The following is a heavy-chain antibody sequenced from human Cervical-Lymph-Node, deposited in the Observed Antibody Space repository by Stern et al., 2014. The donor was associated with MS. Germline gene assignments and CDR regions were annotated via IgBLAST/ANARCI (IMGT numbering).Heavy chain of an antibody. J-gene: IGHJ4*02. CDR2: IYWDDDK. CDR1: GFSLSISGVG. CDR3: AHYYYDSSGYSFDY. V-gene: IGHV2-5*02. Sequence: QVTLRESGPTLVKPTQTLTLTCTFSGFSLSISGVGVGWIRQPPGKALEWLALIYWDDDKRYSPSLKSRLIITKDTSKNQVVLTMTNMDPVDTATYYCAHYYYDSSGYSFDYWGQGTLVTVSS. D-gene: IGHD3-22*01.